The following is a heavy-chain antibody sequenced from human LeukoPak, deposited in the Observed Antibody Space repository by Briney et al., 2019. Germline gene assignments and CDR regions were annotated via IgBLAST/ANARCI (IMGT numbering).Heavy chain of an antibody. CDR3: ASYCSSTSCYRGYFDY. CDR2: ISSSSSTI. J-gene: IGHJ4*02. V-gene: IGHV3-48*01. Sequence: GGSLRLSXAASGFTFRSYSMNWVRQAPGKGLEWVSYISSSSSTIYYADSVKGRFTISRDNAKNSLYLQMNSLGAEDTAVYYCASYCSSTSCYRGYFDYWGQGTLVTVSS. CDR1: GFTFRSYS. D-gene: IGHD2-2*02.